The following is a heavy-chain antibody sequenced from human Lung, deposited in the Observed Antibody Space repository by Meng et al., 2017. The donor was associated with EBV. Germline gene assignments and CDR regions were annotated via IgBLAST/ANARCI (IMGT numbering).Heavy chain of an antibody. D-gene: IGHD5-18*01. CDR3: ARAKWGHSYGSEALYFDH. Sequence: QLQLQGSGSGLVKPSQTRSRTCAVSSGSISSDTSSWNWIRQRPGKGLEWIGFVYRSGSTYYNPSLKSRVIISVDRSNNQFSLELNSVSAADTAVYYCARAKWGHSYGSEALYFDHWGPGTLVTVSS. CDR1: SGSISSDTSS. CDR2: VYRSGST. V-gene: IGHV4-30-2*01. J-gene: IGHJ4*02.